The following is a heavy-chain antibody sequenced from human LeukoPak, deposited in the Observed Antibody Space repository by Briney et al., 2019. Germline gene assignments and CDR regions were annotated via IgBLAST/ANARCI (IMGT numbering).Heavy chain of an antibody. CDR3: ARGGDSNYADYFDY. D-gene: IGHD4-11*01. CDR2: MNLNSGSK. J-gene: IGHJ4*02. Sequence: GASVKVSCKASGYTFTNYDINWVRQAPGQGLEWVAWMNLNSGSKGYSQKLQGRVTLTRNTSTDTAYLQLSSLRSEDTAVYYCARGGDSNYADYFDYWGQGTLVTVSS. V-gene: IGHV1-8*01. CDR1: GYTFTNYD.